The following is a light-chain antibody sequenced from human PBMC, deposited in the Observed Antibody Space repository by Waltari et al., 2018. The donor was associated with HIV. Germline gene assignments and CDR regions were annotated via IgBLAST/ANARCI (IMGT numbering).Light chain of an antibody. Sequence: AVTQPASVSGLPGQSTTISCTGDDSDFGLSNFVSWYQQHSGKPPRLILYDVDSRASGVSDRFSGPISGNTASLTSSGRRAEDECHYYCASFTGDNTVIFGGGTEVTVL. CDR1: DSDFGLSNF. J-gene: IGLJ2*01. CDR2: DVD. V-gene: IGLV2-14*03. CDR3: ASFTGDNTVI.